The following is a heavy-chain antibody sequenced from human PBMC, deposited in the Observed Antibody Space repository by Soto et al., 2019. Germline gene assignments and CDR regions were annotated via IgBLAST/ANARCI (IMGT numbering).Heavy chain of an antibody. D-gene: IGHD3-16*02. CDR1: GFTFNTYG. J-gene: IGHJ4*02. V-gene: IGHV3-30*06. CDR3: ARDRLRLGELSFIGYFYD. Sequence: PGGSLRLSCAASGFTFNTYGMHWVRQAPGKGLEWVAVISYDGINEYYADSVKGRFTISRDNSKNTLFLQMSSLRVEDTAVYYCARDRLRLGELSFIGYFYDWGKGTLVPVS. CDR2: ISYDGINE.